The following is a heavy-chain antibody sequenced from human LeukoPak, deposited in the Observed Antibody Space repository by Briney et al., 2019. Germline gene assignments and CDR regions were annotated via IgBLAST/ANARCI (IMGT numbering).Heavy chain of an antibody. CDR1: GYTFTGYY. CDR2: INPNSGGT. J-gene: IGHJ5*02. Sequence: GASVKVSCKASGYTFTGYYMHWLRQAPGQGLEWMGRINPNSGGTNYAQKFQGRVTMTRDTSISTAYMELSRLRSDNTAGYYCARADYGDNWFDAWGQRTLVTVSS. V-gene: IGHV1-2*06. D-gene: IGHD4-17*01. CDR3: ARADYGDNWFDA.